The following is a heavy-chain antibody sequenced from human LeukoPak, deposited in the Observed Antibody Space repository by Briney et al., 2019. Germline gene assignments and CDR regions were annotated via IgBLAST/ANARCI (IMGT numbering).Heavy chain of an antibody. Sequence: VASVKVSCKVSGYTLTELSMHWVQQAPGKGLEWMGGFDPEDGETIYAQKFQGRVTMTEDTSTDTAYMELSSLRSEDTAVYYCATELGIAVAVFDYWGQGTLVTVSS. CDR3: ATELGIAVAVFDY. CDR1: GYTLTELS. CDR2: FDPEDGET. J-gene: IGHJ4*02. D-gene: IGHD6-19*01. V-gene: IGHV1-24*01.